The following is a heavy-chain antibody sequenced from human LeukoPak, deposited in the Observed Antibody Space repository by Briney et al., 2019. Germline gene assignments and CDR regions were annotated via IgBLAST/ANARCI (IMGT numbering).Heavy chain of an antibody. V-gene: IGHV4-4*07. J-gene: IGHJ4*02. Sequence: SDTLSLTCSVSGGSISSYYWSWIRQPAGKGLEWIGRIYTSGSTNYNPSLNSRVTISVDKSKNQFSLKLSSVTAADTAVYYCARDGTKYSSSWYYFDYWGQGTLVSVSS. CDR2: IYTSGST. D-gene: IGHD6-13*01. CDR3: ARDGTKYSSSWYYFDY. CDR1: GGSISSYY.